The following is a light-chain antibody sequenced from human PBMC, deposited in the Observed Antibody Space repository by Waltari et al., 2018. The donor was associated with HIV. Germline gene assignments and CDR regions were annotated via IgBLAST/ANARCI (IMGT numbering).Light chain of an antibody. V-gene: IGLV8-61*01. CDR1: SGSVSTNYS. CDR2: STN. J-gene: IGLJ3*02. Sequence: QTVVTQEPSFSVSPGGTVTLTCGLTSGSVSTNYSPSWYQQTPGHAPRTLIYSTNTRSSGVPDRFSGSILGNKAALTITGAQADDESEYHCVLYMGSGIWVFGGGTKLTVL. CDR3: VLYMGSGIWV.